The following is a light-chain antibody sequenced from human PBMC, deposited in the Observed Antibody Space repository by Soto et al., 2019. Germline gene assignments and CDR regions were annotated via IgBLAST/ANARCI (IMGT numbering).Light chain of an antibody. V-gene: IGKV1-9*01. Sequence: DIQLTQSPSFLSASVGDRVTITCRASQGISNYLAWYLQKPGKAPKLLISGASTLQSGVPSRFSGSGSGTEFTLTVSSLQPEDFATHYCRQLNAYPHSFGGGTKVDIK. CDR1: QGISNY. CDR2: GAS. J-gene: IGKJ4*01. CDR3: RQLNAYPHS.